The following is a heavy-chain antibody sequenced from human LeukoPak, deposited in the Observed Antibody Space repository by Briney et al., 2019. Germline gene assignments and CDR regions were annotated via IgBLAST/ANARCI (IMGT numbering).Heavy chain of an antibody. D-gene: IGHD6-13*01. CDR3: AREPGYSVPFAY. Sequence: PGRSLRLSCAASGFTFSSYGMHWVRQAPGKGLEWVAVISYDGSNKYYADSVKGRFTISRDNSKNTLYLQMNSLRAEDTAVYYCAREPGYSVPFAYWGQGTLVTVSS. CDR1: GFTFSSYG. V-gene: IGHV3-30*03. J-gene: IGHJ4*02. CDR2: ISYDGSNK.